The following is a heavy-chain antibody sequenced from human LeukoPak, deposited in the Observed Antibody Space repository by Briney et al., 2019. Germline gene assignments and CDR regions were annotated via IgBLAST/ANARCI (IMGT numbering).Heavy chain of an antibody. CDR2: IYSGGKT. Sequence: GGSLRLSCAVSGFTVSDYYMSWVRQAPGKGLEWVSVIYSGGKTYYADSVKGRFTISRDDSKNTLHLQMNSLRAEDTAVYYCARINYYDGSGFYRDYWAQGTLVTVTS. V-gene: IGHV3-53*01. J-gene: IGHJ4*02. D-gene: IGHD3-22*01. CDR3: ARINYYDGSGFYRDY. CDR1: GFTVSDYY.